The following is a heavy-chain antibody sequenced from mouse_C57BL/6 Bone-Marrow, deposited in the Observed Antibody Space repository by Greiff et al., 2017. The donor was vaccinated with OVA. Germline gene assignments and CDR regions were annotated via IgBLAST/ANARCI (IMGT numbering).Heavy chain of an antibody. D-gene: IGHD2-5*01. V-gene: IGHV14-4*01. Sequence: VQLKESGAELVRPGASVKLSCTASGFNIKDDYMHWVKQRPEQGLEWIGWIDPENGDTEYASKFQGKATITADTSSNTAYLQLSSLTSEDTAVYYCTAYYSNEGFAYWGQGTLVTVSA. CDR2: IDPENGDT. CDR3: TAYYSNEGFAY. J-gene: IGHJ3*01. CDR1: GFNIKDDY.